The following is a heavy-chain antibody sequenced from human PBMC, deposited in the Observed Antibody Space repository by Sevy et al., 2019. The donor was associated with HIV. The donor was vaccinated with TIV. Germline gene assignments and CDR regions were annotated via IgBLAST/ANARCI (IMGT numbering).Heavy chain of an antibody. J-gene: IGHJ4*02. CDR1: DGSVSSGSYY. CDR2: IYYSGST. Sequence: SETLSLTCTVSDGSVSSGSYYWSWIRQPPGKGLEWIGYIYYSGSTNYNPSLKSRVTISVDTSKNQFSLKLSSVTAADTAVYYCARESVRYDRTDYWGQGTLVTVSS. D-gene: IGHD3-3*01. CDR3: ARESVRYDRTDY. V-gene: IGHV4-61*01.